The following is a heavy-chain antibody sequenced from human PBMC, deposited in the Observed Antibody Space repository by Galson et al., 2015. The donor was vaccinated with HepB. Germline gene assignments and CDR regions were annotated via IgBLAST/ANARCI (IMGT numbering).Heavy chain of an antibody. CDR3: GRAMHH. D-gene: IGHD2-2*01. V-gene: IGHV3-7*01. J-gene: IGHJ5*02. CDR1: GFTFSNYW. CDR2: IKQDGSDK. Sequence: SLRLSCAASGFTFSNYWMHWVRQAPGKGLEWVASIKQDGSDKYYVDSVKGRFTISRDNAKNSLFLQMNSLRGEDTALYYCGRAMHHWGQGTLVTVSS.